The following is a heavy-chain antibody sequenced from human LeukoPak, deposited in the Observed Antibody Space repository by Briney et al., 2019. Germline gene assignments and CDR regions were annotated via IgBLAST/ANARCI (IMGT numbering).Heavy chain of an antibody. J-gene: IGHJ4*02. V-gene: IGHV3-66*01. D-gene: IGHD3-10*01. CDR3: AKDAWYYYGSGSYFEY. Sequence: PGGSLRLSCAASGLTVSSDYMSWVRQAPGKGLEWVSVIYSGGGTYYADSVRGRFTISRDNSKNTLYLQLNSLRAEDTAVYYCAKDAWYYYGSGSYFEYWGQGALVSVSS. CDR2: IYSGGGT. CDR1: GLTVSSDY.